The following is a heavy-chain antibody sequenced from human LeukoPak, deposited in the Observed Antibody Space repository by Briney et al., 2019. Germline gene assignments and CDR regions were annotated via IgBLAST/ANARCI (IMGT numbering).Heavy chain of an antibody. D-gene: IGHD3-10*01. CDR2: ISSSSSYT. CDR3: AREDGSGNYYMSLNYYYYGMDV. Sequence: PGGSLRLSCAASGFTFSDYYMSWIRQAPGKGLEWVSYISSSSSYTNYADSVKGRFTISRDNAKNSLYLQMNSLRAEDTAVYYCAREDGSGNYYMSLNYYYYGMDVWGKGTTVTVSS. CDR1: GFTFSDYY. V-gene: IGHV3-11*06. J-gene: IGHJ6*04.